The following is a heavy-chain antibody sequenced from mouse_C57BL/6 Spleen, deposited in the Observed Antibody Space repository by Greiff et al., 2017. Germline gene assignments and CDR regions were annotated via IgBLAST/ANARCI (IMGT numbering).Heavy chain of an antibody. Sequence: EVQLVESEGGLVQPGSSMKLSCTASGFTFSDYYMAWVRQVPEKGLEWVANINYDGSSTYYLDSLKSRFIISRDNAKNILYLQMSSLKSEDTATYYCARDRGIYYGKDYAMDDWGQGTSVTVSS. CDR2: INYDGSST. CDR1: GFTFSDYY. V-gene: IGHV5-16*01. D-gene: IGHD2-1*01. CDR3: ARDRGIYYGKDYAMDD. J-gene: IGHJ4*01.